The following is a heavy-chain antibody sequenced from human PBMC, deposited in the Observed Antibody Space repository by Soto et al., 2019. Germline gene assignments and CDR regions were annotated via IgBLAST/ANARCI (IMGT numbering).Heavy chain of an antibody. V-gene: IGHV4-39*07. J-gene: IGHJ4*02. D-gene: IGHD6-13*01. CDR2: INHSGST. CDR3: ARTTAALIAAAPRPLYYFDY. Sequence: SETLSLTCTVSGGSISSGGYYWSWIRQPPGKGLEWIGEINHSGSTNYNPSLKSRVTISVDTSKNQFSLKLSSVTAADTAVYYCARTTAALIAAAPRPLYYFDYWGQGTLVTVS. CDR1: GGSISSGGYY.